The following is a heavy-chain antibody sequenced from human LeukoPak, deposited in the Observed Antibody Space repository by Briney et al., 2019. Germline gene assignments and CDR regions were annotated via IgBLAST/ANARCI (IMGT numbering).Heavy chain of an antibody. J-gene: IGHJ4*02. CDR2: IYHSGST. D-gene: IGHD1-26*01. CDR3: ARGTPRYSGSLRQYFLLDY. CDR1: GGSISSSNW. V-gene: IGHV4-4*02. Sequence: SGTLSLTCAVSGGSISSSNWWSWVRQPPGKGLEWIGEIYHSGSTNYNPSLKSRVTISVDKSKNQFSLKLSSVTAADTAVYYCARGTPRYSGSLRQYFLLDYWGQGTLVTVSS.